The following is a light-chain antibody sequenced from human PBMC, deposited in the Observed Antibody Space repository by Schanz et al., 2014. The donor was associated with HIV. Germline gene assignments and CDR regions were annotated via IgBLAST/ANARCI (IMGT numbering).Light chain of an antibody. CDR3: SSHAGRNSFVV. CDR2: DVT. Sequence: QSALTQPRSVSGSPGQSVTISCTGTSSDVGHYNYISWYQQHPDRAPRLMIYDVTKRPSGVPNRFSGSKSGNTASLTVSGLQAEDEADYYCSSHAGRNSFVVFGGGTKLTVL. V-gene: IGLV2-11*01. J-gene: IGLJ2*01. CDR1: SSDVGHYNY.